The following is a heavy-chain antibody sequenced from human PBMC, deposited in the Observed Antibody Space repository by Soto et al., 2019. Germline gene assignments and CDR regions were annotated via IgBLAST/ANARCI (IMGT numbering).Heavy chain of an antibody. CDR1: GGSISSGDYY. V-gene: IGHV4-30-4*01. CDR3: ARYNWNDVSRWFDP. D-gene: IGHD1-1*01. Sequence: QVQLQESGPGLVKPSQTLSLTCTVSGGSISSGDYYWSWIRQPPGKGLEWIGYISSSGGTYYNPSLRSRVTISVDTSKNQFSLKLSSVTAADTAVYYCARYNWNDVSRWFDPWGQGTLVTVSS. CDR2: ISSSGGT. J-gene: IGHJ5*02.